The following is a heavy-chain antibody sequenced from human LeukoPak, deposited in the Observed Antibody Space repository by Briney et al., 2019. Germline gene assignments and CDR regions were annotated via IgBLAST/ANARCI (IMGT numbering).Heavy chain of an antibody. V-gene: IGHV4-34*01. CDR2: INHSGST. CDR1: GGSFSGYY. J-gene: IGHJ4*02. D-gene: IGHD6-6*01. Sequence: SATLSLTCAVYGGSFSGYYWSWIRQPPGKGLEWIGEINHSGSTNYNPSLKSRVTISVDTSKNQFSLKLSSVTAADTAVYYCARGRIAARHFDYWGQGTLVTVSS. CDR3: ARGRIAARHFDY.